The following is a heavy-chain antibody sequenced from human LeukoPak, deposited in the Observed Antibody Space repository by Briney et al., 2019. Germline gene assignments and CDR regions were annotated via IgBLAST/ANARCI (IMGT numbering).Heavy chain of an antibody. J-gene: IGHJ4*02. V-gene: IGHV4-59*08. CDR2: IHNSGIT. D-gene: IGHD1-14*01. CDR1: GGXISSYY. Sequence: SETLSLTCTVSGGXISSYYCSWIRQPPGKGLEWIAYIHNSGITSYNPSLKSRVTISVDTSKNQFSLELSSVTAADTAVYYCARQPDRRQVALWGQGTLVTVSS. CDR3: ARQPDRRQVAL.